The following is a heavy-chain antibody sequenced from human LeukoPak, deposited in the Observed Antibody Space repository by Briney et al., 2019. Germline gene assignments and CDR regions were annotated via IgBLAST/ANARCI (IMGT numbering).Heavy chain of an antibody. J-gene: IGHJ4*02. Sequence: GGSLRLSCAASGFPFSTYVMHWVRQATGKGPEWVSSIDTAGDTYYPDSVKGRFTISRENAKNSLFLQMNSLRAGDTAVYYCARVRGDYYDSGNSYYFDYWGQGTLVTVSS. CDR2: IDTAGDT. V-gene: IGHV3-13*01. CDR3: ARVRGDYYDSGNSYYFDY. D-gene: IGHD3-10*01. CDR1: GFPFSTYV.